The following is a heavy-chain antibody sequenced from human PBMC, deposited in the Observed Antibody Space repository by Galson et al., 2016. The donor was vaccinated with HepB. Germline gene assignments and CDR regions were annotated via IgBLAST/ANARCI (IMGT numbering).Heavy chain of an antibody. D-gene: IGHD2-8*01. CDR3: AREPEVLTVYPIREKFFDY. V-gene: IGHV4-4*02. J-gene: IGHJ4*02. CDR1: GGSISSSHW. Sequence: SETLSLTCAVSGGSISSSHWWSWVRQPPGKGLEWIGRIFHSGSTNFNSSLRSRVTISVDKSKNQFSLKLSSVTAADTAVYFCAREPEVLTVYPIREKFFDYWGQGSLVIVSS. CDR2: IFHSGST.